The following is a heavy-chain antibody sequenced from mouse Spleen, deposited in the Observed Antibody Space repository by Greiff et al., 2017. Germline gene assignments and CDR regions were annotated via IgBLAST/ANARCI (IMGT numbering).Heavy chain of an antibody. CDR3: ARSPLRREFDY. CDR2: IHPNSGST. J-gene: IGHJ2*01. Sequence: LEWIGMIHPNSGSTNYNEKFKSKATLTVDKSSSTAYMQLSSLTSEDSAVYYCARSPLRREFDYWGQGTTLTVSS. D-gene: IGHD2-4*01. V-gene: IGHV1-64*01.